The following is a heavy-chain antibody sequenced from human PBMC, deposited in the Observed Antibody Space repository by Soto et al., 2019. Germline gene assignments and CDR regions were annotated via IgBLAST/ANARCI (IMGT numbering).Heavy chain of an antibody. CDR2: VYHTGRT. Sequence: PSQTLSLTCDISGDSVSSNSVAWSWIRQPPGKGLEWIGYVYHTGRTSYNPSLKSRVSISMDTSKNQFSLNLDSVTAADTAVYFCARDFAYFDSWGQGTLVTVSS. J-gene: IGHJ4*02. CDR1: GDSVSSNSVA. CDR3: ARDFAYFDS. D-gene: IGHD3-3*01. V-gene: IGHV4-61*01.